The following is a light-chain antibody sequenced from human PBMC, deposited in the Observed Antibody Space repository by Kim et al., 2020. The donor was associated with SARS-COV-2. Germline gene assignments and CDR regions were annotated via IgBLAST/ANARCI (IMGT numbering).Light chain of an antibody. J-gene: IGKJ1*01. CDR1: QSVVSNY. V-gene: IGKV3-20*01. CDR2: GAS. CDR3: QQYNRSPRT. Sequence: EIVLTQSPGTLSLSPGERATLSCRASQSVVSNYLAWYQQKPGQAPRLLIYGASSRATGIPDRFSGSGSGTDFTLTITRLEPEDSAVYYCQQYNRSPRTFGQGTKVDIK.